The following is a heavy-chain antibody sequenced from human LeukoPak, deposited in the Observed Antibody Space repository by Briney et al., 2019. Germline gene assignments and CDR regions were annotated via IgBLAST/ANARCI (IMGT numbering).Heavy chain of an antibody. D-gene: IGHD5-12*01. CDR3: ARGDTVATGLYDY. V-gene: IGHV4-4*07. J-gene: IGHJ4*02. CDR1: GGSISSYY. CDR2: IYTTGGT. Sequence: SETLSLTCTVSGGSISSYYWSWIRQPAGKGPEWIGRIYTTGGTDYNPSLKSRVTISIDKSKNQFSLKLSSVTAADTAVYYCARGDTVATGLYDYWGQGTLVTVSS.